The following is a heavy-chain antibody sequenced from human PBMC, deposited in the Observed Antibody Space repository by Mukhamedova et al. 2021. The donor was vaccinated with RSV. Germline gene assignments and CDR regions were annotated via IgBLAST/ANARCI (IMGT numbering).Heavy chain of an antibody. Sequence: GQGLEWMGIINPSGGSTSYAQKFQGRVTMTRDTSTSTVYMELSSLRSEDTAVYYCARARGFDYWGQGTLVTVS. CDR3: ARARGFDY. V-gene: IGHV1-46*01. CDR2: INPSGGST. J-gene: IGHJ4*02.